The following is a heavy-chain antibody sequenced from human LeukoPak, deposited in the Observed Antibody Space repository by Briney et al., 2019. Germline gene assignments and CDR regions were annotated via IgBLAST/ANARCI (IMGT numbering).Heavy chain of an antibody. V-gene: IGHV4-34*01. CDR2: INHSGST. CDR3: ARGRDLDTAMVNYGMDV. Sequence: SETLSLTCAVYGGSFSGYYWSWIRQPPGKGLEWIGEINHSGSTNYNPSLKSRVTISVDTSKNQFSLKLSSVTAADTAVYYCARGRDLDTAMVNYGMDVWGQGTTVTVSS. J-gene: IGHJ6*02. CDR1: GGSFSGYY. D-gene: IGHD5-18*01.